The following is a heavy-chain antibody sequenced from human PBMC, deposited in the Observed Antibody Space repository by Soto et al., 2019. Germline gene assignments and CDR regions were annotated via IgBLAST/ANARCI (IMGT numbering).Heavy chain of an antibody. CDR3: AGAEYCSSTSCPAGYFDY. CDR2: IYYSGST. J-gene: IGHJ4*02. Sequence: SETLFLTCTVSGGSISSYYWSWIRQPPGKGLEWIGYIYYSGSTNYNPSLKSRVTISVDTSKNQFSLKLSSVTAADTAVYYCAGAEYCSSTSCPAGYFDYWGQGTLVTVSS. V-gene: IGHV4-59*01. D-gene: IGHD2-2*01. CDR1: GGSISSYY.